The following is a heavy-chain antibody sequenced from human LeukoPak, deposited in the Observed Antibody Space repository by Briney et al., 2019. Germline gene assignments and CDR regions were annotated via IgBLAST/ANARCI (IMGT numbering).Heavy chain of an antibody. CDR2: IHTSGDT. D-gene: IGHD4-17*01. V-gene: IGHV3-53*01. CDR1: GLTGSHNY. CDR3: IVFGDSNH. J-gene: IGHJ5*02. Sequence: GGSLRHSCAASGLTGSHNYVSWVCQAPGKGLEWVSAIHTSGDTCYADSVKGRFTISRDTSKNTLYLQINSLRVEDTAVYYCIVFGDSNHWGQGTLVTVSS.